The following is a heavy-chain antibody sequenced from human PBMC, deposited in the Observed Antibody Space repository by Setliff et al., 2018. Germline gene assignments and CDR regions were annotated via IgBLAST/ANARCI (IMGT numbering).Heavy chain of an antibody. V-gene: IGHV3-15*05. CDR2: IKSKTDGGTT. CDR3: TTAGSSDWVPIAY. CDR1: GFTFSNDW. D-gene: IGHD3-10*01. J-gene: IGHJ4*02. Sequence: GGSLRLSCAASGFTFSNDWMSWVRQAPGKGLEWIGHIKSKTDGGTTDYAAPVKGRITVSRDDSKNTLYLDLNSLQIEDTAVYYCTTAGSSDWVPIAYWGQGTLVTVSS.